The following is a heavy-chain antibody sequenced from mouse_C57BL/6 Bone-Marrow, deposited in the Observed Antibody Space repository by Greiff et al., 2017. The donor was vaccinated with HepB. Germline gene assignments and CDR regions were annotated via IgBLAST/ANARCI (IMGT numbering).Heavy chain of an antibody. D-gene: IGHD1-1*01. CDR3: ARSALYYGSSNYYAMDY. J-gene: IGHJ4*01. V-gene: IGHV1-12*01. Sequence: QVQLQQSGAELVRPGASVKMSCKASGYTFTSYNMHWVKQTPRQGLEWIGAISPGNGDTSYNQKFKGKATLTVDKSSSTAYMQRSSLTSEDSAFYFCARSALYYGSSNYYAMDYWGQGTSVTVSS. CDR1: GYTFTSYN. CDR2: ISPGNGDT.